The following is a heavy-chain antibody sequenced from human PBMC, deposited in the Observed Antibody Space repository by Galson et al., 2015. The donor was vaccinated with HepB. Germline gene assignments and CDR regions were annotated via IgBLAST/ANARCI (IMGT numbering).Heavy chain of an antibody. V-gene: IGHV3-7*03. J-gene: IGHJ4*02. Sequence: SLRLSCAASGFSFSSHWMSWVRQPPGKGLEWVANIKDNGRERNYVDSVKGRCTISRDNAENSLTLQLNRLRVEDTAVYYCAREAGGYSSGWFFDSWGQGALVTVSA. CDR3: AREAGGYSSGWFFDS. D-gene: IGHD6-19*01. CDR1: GFSFSSHW. CDR2: IKDNGRER.